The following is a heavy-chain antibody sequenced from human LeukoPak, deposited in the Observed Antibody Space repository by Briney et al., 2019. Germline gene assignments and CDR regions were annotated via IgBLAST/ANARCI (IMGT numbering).Heavy chain of an antibody. J-gene: IGHJ6*02. CDR2: IWYDGSNK. CDR3: ARDGDIVVVVAATRPYGMDV. V-gene: IGHV3-33*01. Sequence: PGTSLRLSCAASGFTFSSYGMHWVRQAPGKGLEWVAVIWYDGSNKYYADSVKGRFTISRDNSKNTLYLQTNSLRAEDTAVYYCARDGDIVVVVAATRPYGMDVWGQGTTVTVSS. CDR1: GFTFSSYG. D-gene: IGHD2-15*01.